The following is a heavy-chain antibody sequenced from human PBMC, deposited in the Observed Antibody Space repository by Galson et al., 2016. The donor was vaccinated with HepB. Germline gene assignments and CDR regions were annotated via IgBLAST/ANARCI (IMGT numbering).Heavy chain of an antibody. CDR2: ISSSGRII. J-gene: IGHJ4*02. Sequence: SLRLSCAASGFTFSDYYMNWIRQAPGKGLEWVPYISSSGRIIHYADSLKGRFTISRDNAKNSLYLQMDSLRADDTAVYYCARDRQWLDFDYWGQGTLVTVSS. V-gene: IGHV3-11*01. CDR1: GFTFSDYY. CDR3: ARDRQWLDFDY. D-gene: IGHD6-19*01.